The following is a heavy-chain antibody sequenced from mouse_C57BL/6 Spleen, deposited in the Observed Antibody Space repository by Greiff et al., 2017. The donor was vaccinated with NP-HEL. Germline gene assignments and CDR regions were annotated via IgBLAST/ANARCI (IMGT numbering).Heavy chain of an antibody. J-gene: IGHJ2*01. V-gene: IGHV3-6*01. CDR1: GYSITRGYY. CDR3: ARSGNWDYFDY. D-gene: IGHD4-1*01. Sequence: EVQLQQSGPGLVKPSQSLSLTCSVTGYSITRGYYWNWIRQFPGNKLEWMGYISYDGSNNYNPSLKNRLSITRDTSKNQFFLKLNSVTTEDTATYYCARSGNWDYFDYWGQGTTLTVSS. CDR2: ISYDGSN.